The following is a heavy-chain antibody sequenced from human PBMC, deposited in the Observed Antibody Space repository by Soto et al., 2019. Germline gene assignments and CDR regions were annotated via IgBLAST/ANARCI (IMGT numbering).Heavy chain of an antibody. Sequence: PSETLSLTCAVSGYSIRSDYYWGWIRQPPGKGLEWIGYIFYSGGTAYNPSLKSRVTISLDMSKKQISLKLSSVTTADTATYFCARLQLVQKVIDYWGQGTLVTVSS. CDR3: ARLQLVQKVIDY. V-gene: IGHV4-38-2*01. CDR1: GYSIRSDYY. J-gene: IGHJ4*02. D-gene: IGHD1-1*01. CDR2: IFYSGGT.